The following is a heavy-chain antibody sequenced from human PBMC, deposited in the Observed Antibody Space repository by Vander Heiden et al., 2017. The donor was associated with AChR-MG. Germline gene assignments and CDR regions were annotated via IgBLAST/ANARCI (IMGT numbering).Heavy chain of an antibody. V-gene: IGHV3-23*01. Sequence: EVQVLESGGGLVQPGGSLRLACAASGFTFSTFAMGWVRQTPGKGLEWVSAITDSGGSTYYADSVKGRFTISRDNSENTLYLQMNSLRAEDTAFYYCAKGSSSSRPYFFDSWGQGTTVTVSS. CDR2: ITDSGGST. D-gene: IGHD6-13*01. CDR3: AKGSSSSRPYFFDS. CDR1: GFTFSTFA. J-gene: IGHJ4*02.